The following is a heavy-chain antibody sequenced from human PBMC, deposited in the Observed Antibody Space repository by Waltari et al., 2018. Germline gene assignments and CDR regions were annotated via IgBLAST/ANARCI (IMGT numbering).Heavy chain of an antibody. CDR2: RSYDGSNK. D-gene: IGHD3-3*01. V-gene: IGHV3-30-3*01. CDR3: ARYYDFWSGYPDY. J-gene: IGHJ4*02. CDR1: GFTFSSYA. Sequence: QVQLVESGGGVVQPGRSLRLSCAASGFTFSSYAMHWVRQAPGKGLEWVAVRSYDGSNKYYADSVKGRFTISRDNSKNTLYLQMNSRRAEDTAVYYCARYYDFWSGYPDYWGQGTLVTVSS.